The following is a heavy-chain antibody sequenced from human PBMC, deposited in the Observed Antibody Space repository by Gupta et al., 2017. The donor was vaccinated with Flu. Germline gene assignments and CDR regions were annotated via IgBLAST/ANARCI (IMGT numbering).Heavy chain of an antibody. CDR1: GGSISSGGYY. Sequence: QVQLQESGPGLVKPSQTLSLTCTVSGGSISSGGYYWSWIRQHPGKGLEWIGYIYSSGSTYYNTSLKRRVTISVDTSKNQFSRKLSSVTAAETAVYYCARSRYDFGSDQERVYFDYWGQGTLVTVSS. CDR2: IYSSGST. CDR3: ARSRYDFGSDQERVYFDY. J-gene: IGHJ4*02. D-gene: IGHD3-3*01. V-gene: IGHV4-31*03.